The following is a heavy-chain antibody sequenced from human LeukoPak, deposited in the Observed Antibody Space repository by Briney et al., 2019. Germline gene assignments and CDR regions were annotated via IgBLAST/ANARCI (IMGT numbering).Heavy chain of an antibody. V-gene: IGHV3-7*03. J-gene: IGHJ4*02. D-gene: IGHD2-2*01. Sequence: GGSLRLSCAASGFTFSSYWMSWVRQAPGKGLEWVANIKQDGSEKYYVDSVKGRFTISRDNAKNSLYLQMNSLRAEDTAVFYCTRDHPDCRGINCLLFDYWGQGTLVTVSS. CDR2: IKQDGSEK. CDR3: TRDHPDCRGINCLLFDY. CDR1: GFTFSSYW.